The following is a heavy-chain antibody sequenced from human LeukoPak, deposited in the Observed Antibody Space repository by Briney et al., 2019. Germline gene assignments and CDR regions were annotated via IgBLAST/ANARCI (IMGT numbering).Heavy chain of an antibody. CDR3: ARGGYYYLDV. CDR1: GYSINSGYY. Sequence: PSETLSLTCTVSGYSINSGYYWGWIRQPPGKGLEWIGSIYHSGSTYYNPSLKSRVTISVDTSKNQFSLKLSSVTAADTAVYYCARGGYYYLDVWGRGTTVTVS. CDR2: IYHSGST. J-gene: IGHJ6*03. V-gene: IGHV4-38-2*02.